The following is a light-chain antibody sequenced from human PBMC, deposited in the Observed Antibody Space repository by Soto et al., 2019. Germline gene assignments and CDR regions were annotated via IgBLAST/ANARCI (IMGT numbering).Light chain of an antibody. J-gene: IGKJ5*01. V-gene: IGKV3-11*01. CDR3: QKRSSWPIT. CDR2: GES. Sequence: EIVLTQSPASLSLSLGERATVYCRASQSVDSYLVWYQQKPGQAPRILIFGESNRATGIPDRLSGSGSGTDLTLTINSLEPEDFAVYYCQKRSSWPITCGQGTRLEIK. CDR1: QSVDSY.